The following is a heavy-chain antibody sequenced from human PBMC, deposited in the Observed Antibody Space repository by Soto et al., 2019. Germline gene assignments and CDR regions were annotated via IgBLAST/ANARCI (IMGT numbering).Heavy chain of an antibody. V-gene: IGHV4-61*08. CDR1: GASVTSAGYY. J-gene: IGHJ4*02. D-gene: IGHD2-2*02. Sequence: QLQESGPGLVTPSETLSLICTVSGASVTSAGYYWSWIRQPPGKALEWIGYVSSTGSTIYNSALKRRVTMSLDMPMNQFPRRLDSVTAADTAVYYCARYCSNTNCYMRDYWGQGTLVTASS. CDR2: VSSTGST. CDR3: ARYCSNTNCYMRDY.